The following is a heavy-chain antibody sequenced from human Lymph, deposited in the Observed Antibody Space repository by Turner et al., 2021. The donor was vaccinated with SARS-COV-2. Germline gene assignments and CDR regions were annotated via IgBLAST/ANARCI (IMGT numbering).Heavy chain of an antibody. V-gene: IGHV3-30-3*01. Sequence: QVQLVESGGGVVQPGRSLRLSCAASGFTFSSYARHWVRQAPGKGLEWVAVISYDGSNKHYADSVKGRFTISRDNSKNTLYLQMNSLRAEDTAVYYCARDTGGQVDVWGQGTTVTVSS. CDR1: GFTFSSYA. D-gene: IGHD2-8*02. CDR3: ARDTGGQVDV. CDR2: ISYDGSNK. J-gene: IGHJ6*02.